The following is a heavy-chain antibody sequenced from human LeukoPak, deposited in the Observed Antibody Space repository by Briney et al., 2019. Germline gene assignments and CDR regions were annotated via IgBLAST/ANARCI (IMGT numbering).Heavy chain of an antibody. D-gene: IGHD6-19*01. Sequence: GASVKVSCKASGYTFTGYYMHRVRQAPGQGLEWMGWINPNSGGTNYAQKFQGRVAMTRDTSISTAYMELSRLRSDDTAVYYCARALGAVAGSPFDYWGQGTLVTVSS. J-gene: IGHJ4*02. CDR3: ARALGAVAGSPFDY. V-gene: IGHV1-2*02. CDR2: INPNSGGT. CDR1: GYTFTGYY.